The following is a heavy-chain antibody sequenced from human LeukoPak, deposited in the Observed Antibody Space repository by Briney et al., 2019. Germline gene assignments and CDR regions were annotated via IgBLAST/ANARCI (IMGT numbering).Heavy chain of an antibody. Sequence: ASLKVSCKASGYTFTGYYMHWVRQAPGQGLEWMGWINPNSGGTNYAQTFQGRVTMTRDTSISTAYMELSRLRSDDTAVYYCARGVVGAPYFDYWGQGTLVTVSS. CDR2: INPNSGGT. CDR1: GYTFTGYY. J-gene: IGHJ4*02. D-gene: IGHD1-26*01. CDR3: ARGVVGAPYFDY. V-gene: IGHV1-2*02.